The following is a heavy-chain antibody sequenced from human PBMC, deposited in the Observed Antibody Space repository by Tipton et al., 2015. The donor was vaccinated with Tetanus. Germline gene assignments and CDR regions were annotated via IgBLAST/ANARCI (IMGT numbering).Heavy chain of an antibody. CDR1: GFTFSSYA. CDR3: AKVPAAVHYYYGMDV. CDR2: ISGSGGST. Sequence: SLRLFCAASGFTFSSYAMSWVRQAPGKGLEWVSAISGSGGSTYYADSVKGRFTISRDNSKNTLYLQMNSLRAEDTAVYYCAKVPAAVHYYYGMDVWGQGTTVTVSS. D-gene: IGHD2-2*01. V-gene: IGHV3-23*01. J-gene: IGHJ6*02.